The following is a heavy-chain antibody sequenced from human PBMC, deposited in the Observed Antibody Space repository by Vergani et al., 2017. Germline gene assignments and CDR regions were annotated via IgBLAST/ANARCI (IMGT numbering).Heavy chain of an antibody. CDR2: IYYSGST. Sequence: QLQLQESGPGLVKPSETLSLTCTVSGGSISSSSYYWGWIRQPPGKGLEWIGSIYYSGSTYYNPSLKRRVTISVDTSKNQCSLKLSSVTAADTAVYYCARALPQVADAFDIWGQGTMVTVSS. CDR3: ARALPQVADAFDI. D-gene: IGHD5-12*01. V-gene: IGHV4-39*07. CDR1: GGSISSSSYY. J-gene: IGHJ3*02.